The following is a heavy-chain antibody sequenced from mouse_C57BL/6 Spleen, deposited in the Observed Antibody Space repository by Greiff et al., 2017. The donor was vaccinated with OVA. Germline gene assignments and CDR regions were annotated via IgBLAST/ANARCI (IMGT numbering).Heavy chain of an antibody. CDR1: GYTFTGYW. D-gene: IGHD1-1*01. V-gene: IGHV1-9*01. CDR2: IFPGSGST. Sequence: QVQLQQSGAELMKPGASVKLSCKATGYTFTGYWIEWVKQRPGHGLAWIGEIFPGSGSTNYHEQFKGKATFTADKSSNTAYMQLSSLTTEDSAIDYGAKSYHYYGISPFSYWGQGTLVTVSA. CDR3: AKSYHYYGISPFSY. J-gene: IGHJ3*01.